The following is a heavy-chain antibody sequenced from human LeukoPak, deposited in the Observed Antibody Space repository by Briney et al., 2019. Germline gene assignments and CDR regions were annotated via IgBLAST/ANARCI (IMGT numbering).Heavy chain of an antibody. CDR2: IYYSRST. Sequence: PSETLSLTCTVSGGSISSGGYYWSWIRQHPGKGLEWIGYIYYSRSTYYNPSLKSRVTISVDTSKNQFSLKLSSVTAADTAVYYCARGYCSSTSCYPSPYYYYGMDVWGQGTTVTVSS. CDR1: GGSISSGGYY. V-gene: IGHV4-31*03. CDR3: ARGYCSSTSCYPSPYYYYGMDV. D-gene: IGHD2-2*01. J-gene: IGHJ6*02.